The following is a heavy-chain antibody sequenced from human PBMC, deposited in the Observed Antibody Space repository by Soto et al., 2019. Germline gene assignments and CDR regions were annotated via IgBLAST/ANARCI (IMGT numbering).Heavy chain of an antibody. CDR1: GYTLTSYY. Sequence: SVKVSCKASGYTLTSYYLHWLRQAPEQGLEWMGIINPSGGSTSYAQKFQGRVTMTRDTSTSTVYMELSSLRSEDTAVYYCAREGVTMVRGFKGNWFDPWGQGTLVTVSS. J-gene: IGHJ5*02. D-gene: IGHD3-10*01. CDR2: INPSGGST. V-gene: IGHV1-46*01. CDR3: AREGVTMVRGFKGNWFDP.